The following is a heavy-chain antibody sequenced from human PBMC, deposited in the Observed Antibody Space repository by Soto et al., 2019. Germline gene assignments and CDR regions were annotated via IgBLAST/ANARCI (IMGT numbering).Heavy chain of an antibody. CDR1: GFTFSSYA. CDR3: ARDRFVGSSWPEEYFQH. J-gene: IGHJ1*01. D-gene: IGHD6-13*01. CDR2: ISYDGSNK. V-gene: IGHV3-30-3*01. Sequence: GGSLRLSCAASGFTFSSYAMHWVRQAPGKGLEWVAVISYDGSNKYYADSVKGRFTISRDNSKNTLYLQMNSLRAEDTAVYYCARDRFVGSSWPEEYFQHWGQGTLVTVSS.